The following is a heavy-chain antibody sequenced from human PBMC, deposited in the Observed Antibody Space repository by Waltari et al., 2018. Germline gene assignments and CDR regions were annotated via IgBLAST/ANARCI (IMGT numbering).Heavy chain of an antibody. CDR2: ISPMFETA. D-gene: IGHD6-13*01. CDR3: ARGGLYGQQLLESAFEI. Sequence: QVQLVQSGAEVKKPGSSVKVSCKASGGSFSTYAITWVRQAPGQGLEWMGGISPMFETANAAQKFQERVTITTDGSMTTAYMELSSLTSEDTAVYYCARGGLYGQQLLESAFEIWGQGTKVTVAS. V-gene: IGHV1-69*05. CDR1: GGSFSTYA. J-gene: IGHJ3*02.